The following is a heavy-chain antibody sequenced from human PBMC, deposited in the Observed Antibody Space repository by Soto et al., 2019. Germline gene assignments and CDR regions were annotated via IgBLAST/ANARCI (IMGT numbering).Heavy chain of an antibody. J-gene: IGHJ6*02. V-gene: IGHV1-3*01. CDR1: GYTFTSSA. D-gene: IGHD3-10*01. CDR3: VRDKESGGMDF. Sequence: QVQLVQSGAEVKKPGASVKVSCKASGYTFTSSAMHWVRQAPGQRLEWMGWINAGNGNTKYSQKFQGRVSITRDTSASTAYMELSSLRSEDTAVYYCVRDKESGGMDFWGQGTTVTVSS. CDR2: INAGNGNT.